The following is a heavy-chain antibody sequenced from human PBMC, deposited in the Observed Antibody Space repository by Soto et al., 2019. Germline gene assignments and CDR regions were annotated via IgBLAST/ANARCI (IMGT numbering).Heavy chain of an antibody. CDR1: GLTFSNYA. J-gene: IGHJ4*02. V-gene: IGHV3-23*01. CDR3: AKLSGYIYGMFYFDY. D-gene: IGHD5-18*01. Sequence: GGSLRISCAASGLTFSNYAMSWVRQAPGKGLEWVSVISGSGGSTYYADSVKGRFTISRDNSKNTLYLQMNSLRADDTAVYYSAKLSGYIYGMFYFDYWGQGALVTVSS. CDR2: ISGSGGST.